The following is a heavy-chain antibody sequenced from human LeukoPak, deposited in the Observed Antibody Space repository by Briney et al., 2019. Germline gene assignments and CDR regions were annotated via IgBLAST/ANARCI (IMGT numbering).Heavy chain of an antibody. D-gene: IGHD2-2*01. CDR1: GGSFSSNI. CDR3: ARGWGIPAPNSWFDP. Sequence: GASVKVSCKASGGSFSSNIIGWVRQAPGQGLEWMGWIVPFFGKTKYAQKFQGRVTITTDESSSTAYMELSSLRSDDTAIYYCARGWGIPAPNSWFDPWGQGTLVTVSS. V-gene: IGHV1-69*05. CDR2: IVPFFGKT. J-gene: IGHJ5*02.